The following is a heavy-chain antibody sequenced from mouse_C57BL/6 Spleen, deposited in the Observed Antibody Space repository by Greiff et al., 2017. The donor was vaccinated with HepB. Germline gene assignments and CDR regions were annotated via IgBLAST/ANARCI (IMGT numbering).Heavy chain of an antibody. CDR2: IYPSDSET. J-gene: IGHJ4*01. CDR3: ARWGSMERYYDGSSYGYAMDY. CDR1: GYTFTSYW. V-gene: IGHV1-61*01. D-gene: IGHD1-1*01. Sequence: VQLQQSGAELVRPGSSVKLSCKASGYTFTSYWMDWVKQRPGQGLEWIGNIYPSDSETHYNQKFKDKATLTVDKSSSTAYMQLSSLTSEDSAVYYCARWGSMERYYDGSSYGYAMDYWGQGTSVTVSS.